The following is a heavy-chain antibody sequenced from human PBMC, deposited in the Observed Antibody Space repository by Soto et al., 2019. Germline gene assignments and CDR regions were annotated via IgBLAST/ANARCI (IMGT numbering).Heavy chain of an antibody. J-gene: IGHJ6*02. CDR3: ARERIQRPMSNYYYYYGMDV. CDR2: ISSSGSTI. Sequence: QVQLVESGGGLVKPGGSLRLSCAASGFTFSDYYMSWIRQAPGKGLEWVSYISSSGSTIYYADSVKGRFTISRDNAKNSLYLQMNSLRAEDAAVYYCARERIQRPMSNYYYYYGMDVWGQGTTATVSS. CDR1: GFTFSDYY. D-gene: IGHD5-18*01. V-gene: IGHV3-11*01.